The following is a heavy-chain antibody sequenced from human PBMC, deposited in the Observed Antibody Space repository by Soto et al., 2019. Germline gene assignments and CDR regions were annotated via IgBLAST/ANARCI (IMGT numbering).Heavy chain of an antibody. CDR1: GFTFSSYS. J-gene: IGHJ6*02. Sequence: GGSLRLSCAASGFTFSSYSMNWVRQAPGKGLEWVSYISSSSSTIYYADSVKGRFTISRDNAKNSLYLQMNSLRDEDTAVYYCAREGPMNHYYYGMDVWGQGTTVTVS. D-gene: IGHD3-22*01. V-gene: IGHV3-48*02. CDR2: ISSSSSTI. CDR3: AREGPMNHYYYGMDV.